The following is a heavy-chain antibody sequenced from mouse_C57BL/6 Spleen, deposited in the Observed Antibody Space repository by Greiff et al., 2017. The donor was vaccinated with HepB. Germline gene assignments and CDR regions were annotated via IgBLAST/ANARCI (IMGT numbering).Heavy chain of an antibody. V-gene: IGHV5-4*01. CDR2: ISDGGSYT. J-gene: IGHJ3*01. D-gene: IGHD4-1*01. CDR1: GFTFSSYA. Sequence: EVQLVESGGGLVKPGGSLKLSCAASGFTFSSYAMSWVRQTPEKRLEWVATISDGGSYTYYPDNVKGRFTISRDNAKNNLYLQMSHLKSEDTAMYYCARDQGGTEAWFAYWGQGTLVTVSA. CDR3: ARDQGGTEAWFAY.